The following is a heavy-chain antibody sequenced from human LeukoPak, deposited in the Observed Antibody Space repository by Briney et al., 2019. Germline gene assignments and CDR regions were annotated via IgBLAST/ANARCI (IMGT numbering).Heavy chain of an antibody. D-gene: IGHD1-1*01. J-gene: IGHJ4*02. Sequence: ASVKVSCKASGYTFTSYDINWVRQATGQGREWMGWMNPNSGNTGYAQKFQGRVTMTRNTSISTAYMELSSLRSEDTAVYYCARVPYNWNDAEGLDYWGQGTLVTVSS. V-gene: IGHV1-8*01. CDR2: MNPNSGNT. CDR1: GYTFTSYD. CDR3: ARVPYNWNDAEGLDY.